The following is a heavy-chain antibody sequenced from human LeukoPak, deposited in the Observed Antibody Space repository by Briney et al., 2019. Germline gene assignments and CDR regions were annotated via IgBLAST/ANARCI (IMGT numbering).Heavy chain of an antibody. CDR3: VRTARLSDY. CDR2: ISNDGTTI. D-gene: IGHD6-6*01. CDR1: GFTFRDHY. Sequence: RGGSLRLSCAASGFTFRDHYMSWIRQAPGKGLEWVSYISNDGTTINYADSVKGRFTVSRDNAKNSMYLQMNSLRVEDTAVYYCVRTARLSDYWGQGTLVTVSS. J-gene: IGHJ4*02. V-gene: IGHV3-11*04.